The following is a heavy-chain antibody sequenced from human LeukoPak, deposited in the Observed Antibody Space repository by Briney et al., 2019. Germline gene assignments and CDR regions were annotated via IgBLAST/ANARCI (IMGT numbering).Heavy chain of an antibody. Sequence: SETLSLTCTVSGGSISSSSYYWGWIRQPPGKGLEWIGSIYYSGSTYYNPSLRSRVTISVDTSKNQFSLKLSSVTAADTAVYYCARAYDSSGYTDPPSNWFDPWGQGTLATASS. CDR2: IYYSGST. CDR1: GGSISSSSYY. CDR3: ARAYDSSGYTDPPSNWFDP. J-gene: IGHJ5*02. V-gene: IGHV4-39*01. D-gene: IGHD3-22*01.